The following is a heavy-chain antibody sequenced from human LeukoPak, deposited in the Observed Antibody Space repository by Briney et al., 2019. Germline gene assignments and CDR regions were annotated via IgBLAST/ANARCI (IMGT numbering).Heavy chain of an antibody. Sequence: SETLSLTCTVSGDSISSYYWTWIRQPPGKGLEGIGYVYYSGRTNYNPPLESRVTISVDTSKTPFSLTLTSVTAADTAVYYWARQYSRSSYFDYWGQGTLVTVSS. V-gene: IGHV4-59*08. J-gene: IGHJ4*02. CDR1: GDSISSYY. CDR2: VYYSGRT. D-gene: IGHD6-6*01. CDR3: ARQYSRSSYFDY.